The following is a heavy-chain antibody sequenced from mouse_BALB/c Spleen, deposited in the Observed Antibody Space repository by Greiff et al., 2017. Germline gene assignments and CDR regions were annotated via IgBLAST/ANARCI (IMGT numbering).Heavy chain of an antibody. CDR2: ISDGGSYT. J-gene: IGHJ1*01. D-gene: IGHD1-1*01. CDR3: AREGYGGIYWYFDV. V-gene: IGHV5-4*02. CDR1: GFTFSDYY. Sequence: EVQLVESGGGLVKPGGSLKLSCAASGFTFSDYYMYWVRQTPEKRLEWVATISDGGSYTYYPDSVKGRFTISRDNAKNNLYLQMSSLKSEDTAMYYCAREGYGGIYWYFDVWGAGTTVTVSA.